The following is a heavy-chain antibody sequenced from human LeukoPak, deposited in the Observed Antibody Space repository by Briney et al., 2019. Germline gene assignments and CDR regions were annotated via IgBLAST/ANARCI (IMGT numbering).Heavy chain of an antibody. V-gene: IGHV4-34*01. CDR2: INDGGRT. Sequence: SETLSLTCANYGGPFSGFFWSWIRQPPGKGLEWIGEINDGGRTNYNPSLQGRVTISIDTSKNQFSLKLTSVTAADTAVYYCAQASSYTEAIRYNPSWFGPWGQGTLVTVSS. D-gene: IGHD3-10*01. J-gene: IGHJ5*02. CDR3: AQASSYTEAIRYNPSWFGP. CDR1: GGPFSGFF.